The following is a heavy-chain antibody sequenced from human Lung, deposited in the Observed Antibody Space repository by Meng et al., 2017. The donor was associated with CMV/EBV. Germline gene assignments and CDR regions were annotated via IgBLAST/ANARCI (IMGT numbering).Heavy chain of an antibody. CDR3: ARGGNFDP. Sequence: VTLVQSGSDLKKPEASVKVSCKASGYTFSTYTINWFRQAHGRGLEWMGWISTNTGTPTYTQGFTGRFVFSLDTSVSTAYLQISSLKAEDTAVYYCARGGNFDPWGQGTLVTVSS. D-gene: IGHD2/OR15-2a*01. V-gene: IGHV7-4-1*02. J-gene: IGHJ5*02. CDR1: GYTFSTYT. CDR2: ISTNTGTP.